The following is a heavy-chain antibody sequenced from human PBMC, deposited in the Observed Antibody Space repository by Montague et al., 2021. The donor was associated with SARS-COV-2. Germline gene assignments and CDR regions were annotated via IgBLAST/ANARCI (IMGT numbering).Heavy chain of an antibody. V-gene: IGHV4-38-2*02. CDR1: GYFIGTGYY. CDR2: NYLHGNA. D-gene: IGHD2-21*02. Sequence: SETLSLTCSVSGYFIGTGYYWGWIRQSPGKGLEWIGSNYLHGNAYYNPSLNSRVTIPLDTSNNQFSLRLTSVTTPDTAVYYCARGRVTRAGFDYWGQGIRVIVSS. J-gene: IGHJ4*02. CDR3: ARGRVTRAGFDY.